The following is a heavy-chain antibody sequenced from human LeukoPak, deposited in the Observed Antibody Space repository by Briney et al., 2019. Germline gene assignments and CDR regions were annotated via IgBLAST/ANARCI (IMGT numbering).Heavy chain of an antibody. J-gene: IGHJ4*02. CDR2: IAYDATIK. CDR1: GFTFRSDA. V-gene: IGHV3-30-3*01. D-gene: IGHD5-18*01. Sequence: PGGSLRLSCADSGFTFRSDAMHWVRQAPGKGLEWVAVIAYDATIKHYADSVKGRFTISRDNSKNTLYLQMNSLRVEDTAVYYCANGGLWLPTRTDWGQGTLVTVSS. CDR3: ANGGLWLPTRTD.